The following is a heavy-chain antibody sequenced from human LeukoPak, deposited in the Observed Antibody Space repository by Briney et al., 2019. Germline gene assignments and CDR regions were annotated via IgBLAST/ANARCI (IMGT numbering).Heavy chain of an antibody. D-gene: IGHD4-17*01. Sequence: ASVKVSCKASGYTSTGYYMHWVRQAPGQGLEWMGWINPNSGGTNYAQKFQGRVTMTRDTSISTAYMELSRLRPDDTAVYYCARRGGYGDLPDAFDIWGQGTMVTVSS. J-gene: IGHJ3*02. CDR2: INPNSGGT. CDR3: ARRGGYGDLPDAFDI. V-gene: IGHV1-2*02. CDR1: GYTSTGYY.